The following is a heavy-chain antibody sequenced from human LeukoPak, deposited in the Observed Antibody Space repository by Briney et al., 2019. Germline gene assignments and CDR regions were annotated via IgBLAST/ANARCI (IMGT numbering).Heavy chain of an antibody. J-gene: IGHJ4*02. D-gene: IGHD5-18*01. Sequence: GGSPRLSCAASGFTFSNYEMNWVRQAPGKGLEWVSYISSSGSTIYYADSVKGRFTISRDNAKNSLYLQMNGLRAEDTAVYYCARDDSHGLDYWGQGTRVTVSS. CDR3: ARDDSHGLDY. CDR1: GFTFSNYE. V-gene: IGHV3-48*03. CDR2: ISSSGSTI.